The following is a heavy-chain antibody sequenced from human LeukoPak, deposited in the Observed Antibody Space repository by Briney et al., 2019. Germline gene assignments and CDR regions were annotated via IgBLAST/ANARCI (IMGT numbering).Heavy chain of an antibody. Sequence: SETLSLTCAVYGGSFSGYYWSWTRQPPGKGLEWIGEINHSGSTNYNPSLKSRVTISVDTSKNQFSLKLSSVTAADTAVYYCARGDYVWGSYRSPFDYWGQGTLVTVSS. V-gene: IGHV4-34*01. CDR3: ARGDYVWGSYRSPFDY. D-gene: IGHD3-16*02. CDR2: INHSGST. CDR1: GGSFSGYY. J-gene: IGHJ4*02.